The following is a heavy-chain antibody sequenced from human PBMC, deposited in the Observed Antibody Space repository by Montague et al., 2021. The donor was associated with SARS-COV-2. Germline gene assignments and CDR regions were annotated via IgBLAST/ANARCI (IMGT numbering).Heavy chain of an antibody. CDR2: IFYSGNT. V-gene: IGHV4-39*01. D-gene: IGHD3-3*01. Sequence: SETRSLTCTVSGASITSNSHYWGWIRQPPGKGLEWIGTIFYSGNTYYNPSLKSRVSISVDTSKNQFSLKLTSVSATDTAIFFCARGRCGGFRSAHDDPFDIWGHGTMVAVSS. CDR1: GASITSNSHY. CDR3: ARGRCGGFRSAHDDPFDI. J-gene: IGHJ3*02.